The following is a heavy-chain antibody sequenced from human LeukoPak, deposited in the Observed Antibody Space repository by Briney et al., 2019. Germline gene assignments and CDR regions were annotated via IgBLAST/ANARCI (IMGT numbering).Heavy chain of an antibody. Sequence: ASVKVSCKASGYSFTGYYLHWVRQAPGQGLEWMGWINPNSGGTNYAQKFQGWVAMTRDTSISTAYMELSRLRSDDTAVYYCARDERIAAAGFDYWGQGTLVTVSS. J-gene: IGHJ4*02. D-gene: IGHD6-13*01. CDR1: GYSFTGYY. CDR2: INPNSGGT. CDR3: ARDERIAAAGFDY. V-gene: IGHV1-2*04.